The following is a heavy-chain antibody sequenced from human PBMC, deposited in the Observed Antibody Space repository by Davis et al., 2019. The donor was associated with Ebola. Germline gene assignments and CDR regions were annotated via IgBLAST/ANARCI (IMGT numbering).Heavy chain of an antibody. CDR3: ARGPHVRWFDP. V-gene: IGHV4-4*02. CDR2: IYHSGST. J-gene: IGHJ5*02. D-gene: IGHD3-10*01. Sequence: GSLRLSCAVSGGSISSSNWWRWVRQPPGKGLEWIGEIYHSGSTNYNPSLKSRVTISVDKSKNQFSLKLSSVTAADTAVYYCARGPHVRWFDPWGQGTLVTVSS. CDR1: GGSISSSNW.